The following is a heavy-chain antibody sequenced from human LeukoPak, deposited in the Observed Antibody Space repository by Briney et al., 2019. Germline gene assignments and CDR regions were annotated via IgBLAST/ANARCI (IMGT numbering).Heavy chain of an antibody. D-gene: IGHD1-20*01. V-gene: IGHV4-31*03. CDR3: AREAPSGITGTTEYGMDV. CDR1: GGSISSGGYY. J-gene: IGHJ6*02. Sequence: SHTLSLTCTVSGGSISSGGYYWSWIRQHPGKGLEWIGYIYYSGSTYYNPSLKSRVTISVDTSKNQFSLKLSSVTAADTAVHYCAREAPSGITGTTEYGMDVWGQGTTVTVSS. CDR2: IYYSGST.